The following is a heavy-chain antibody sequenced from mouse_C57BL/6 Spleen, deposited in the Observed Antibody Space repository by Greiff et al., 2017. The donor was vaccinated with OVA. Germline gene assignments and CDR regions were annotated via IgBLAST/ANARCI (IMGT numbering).Heavy chain of an antibody. CDR2: ISYSGST. V-gene: IGHV3-1*01. CDR3: AREGIYYAMDY. CDR1: GYSITSGYD. J-gene: IGHJ4*01. Sequence: QSGPGMVKPSQSLSLTCTVTGYSITSGYDWHWIRHFPGNKLEWMGYISYSGSTNYNPSLKSRISITHDTSKNHFFLKLNSVTTEDTATYYCAREGIYYAMDYWGQGTSVTVSS.